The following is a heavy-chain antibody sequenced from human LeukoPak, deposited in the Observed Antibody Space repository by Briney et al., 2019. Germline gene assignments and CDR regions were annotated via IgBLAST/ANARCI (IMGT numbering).Heavy chain of an antibody. V-gene: IGHV3-21*01. D-gene: IGHD3-16*01. CDR2: ISSSSSYI. J-gene: IGHJ4*02. CDR3: ARAYAPIRLDY. CDR1: GLTFSRYA. Sequence: PGGSLRLSCAVSGLTFSRYAMSWVRQAPGKGLEWVSSISSSSSYIYYADSVKGRFTISRDNAKNSLYLQMNSLRAEDTAVYYCARAYAPIRLDYWGQGTLVTVSS.